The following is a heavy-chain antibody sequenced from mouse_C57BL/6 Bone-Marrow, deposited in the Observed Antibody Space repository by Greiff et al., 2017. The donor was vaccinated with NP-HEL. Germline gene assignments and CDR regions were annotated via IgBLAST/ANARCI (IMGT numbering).Heavy chain of an antibody. CDR2: SRNKANDYTT. D-gene: IGHD2-2*01. CDR3: ARDAIYGYPFAY. J-gene: IGHJ3*01. Sequence: EVKLVESGGGLVQSGRSLRLSCATSGFTFSDFYMEWVRQAPGKGLEWIAASRNKANDYTTEYSASVKGRFIVSRDTSQSILYLQMNALRAEDTAIYYCARDAIYGYPFAYWGQGTLVTVSA. CDR1: GFTFSDFY. V-gene: IGHV7-1*01.